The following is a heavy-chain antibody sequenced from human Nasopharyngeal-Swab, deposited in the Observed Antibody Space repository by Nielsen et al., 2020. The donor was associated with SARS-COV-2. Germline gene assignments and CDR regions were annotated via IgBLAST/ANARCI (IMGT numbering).Heavy chain of an antibody. V-gene: IGHV1-69*01. D-gene: IGHD4-17*01. CDR2: IIPIFGTA. CDR3: ARGSDYDYYYYGMDV. Sequence: WVRQAPGQGLEWMGGIIPIFGTANYAQKFQGRVTITADESTSTAYMELSSLRSEDTAVYYCARGSDYDYYYYGMDVWGQGTLVTVSS. J-gene: IGHJ6*02.